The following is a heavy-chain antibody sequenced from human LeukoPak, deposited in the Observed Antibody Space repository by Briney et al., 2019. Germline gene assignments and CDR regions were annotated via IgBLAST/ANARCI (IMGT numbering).Heavy chain of an antibody. V-gene: IGHV3-9*01. D-gene: IGHD1-14*01. Sequence: GRSLRLSRAASGFTFDGYAMHWVRQAPGKGLEWVSYISWSSGNIEYADSVKGRFIISRDNARDSVYLQMNRLRVEDTAIYYCVTETTEGAKDYWGQGTLVTVSS. CDR1: GFTFDGYA. CDR3: VTETTEGAKDY. CDR2: ISWSSGNI. J-gene: IGHJ4*02.